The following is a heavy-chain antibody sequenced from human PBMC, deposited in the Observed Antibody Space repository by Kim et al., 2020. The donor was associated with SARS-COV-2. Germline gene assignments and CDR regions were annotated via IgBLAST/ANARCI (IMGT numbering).Heavy chain of an antibody. CDR1: GFTFSSYL. CDR3: TRYGSGSHFDY. Sequence: GGSLRLSCAASGFTFSSYLMHWVRQAPGKGLAWVSRITGDGTNTLYADSVKGRFTISRDNAKNTLYLQMNSLRVEDTAIYYFTRYGSGSHFDYGGQGTLV. D-gene: IGHD3-10*01. V-gene: IGHV3-74*01. J-gene: IGHJ4*02. CDR2: ITGDGTNT.